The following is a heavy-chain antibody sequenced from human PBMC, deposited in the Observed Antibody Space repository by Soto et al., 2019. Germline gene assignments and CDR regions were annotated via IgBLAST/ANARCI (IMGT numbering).Heavy chain of an antibody. CDR2: IDARSNYI. CDR1: GFRFNSYS. Sequence: GGSLRLSCEASGFRFNSYSMNWVRQAPQKGLEWVSLIDARSNYIYYADSVKGRFTISRDNARNTLYLQMSSLRAEDTAVYYCAKGVLYSSGWLDYWGQGTLVTVSS. V-gene: IGHV3-21*01. CDR3: AKGVLYSSGWLDY. D-gene: IGHD6-19*01. J-gene: IGHJ4*02.